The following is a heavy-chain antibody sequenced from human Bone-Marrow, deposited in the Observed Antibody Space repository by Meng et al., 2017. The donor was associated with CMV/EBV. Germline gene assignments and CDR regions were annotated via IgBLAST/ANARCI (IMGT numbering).Heavy chain of an antibody. Sequence: TGYGGYVSSGSSDWSWIRQPPGKGLEWIGYIYYSGSTNYNPSLKSRVTISVDTSKNQFSLKLSSVTAADTAVYYCARSGAPGYWYFDLWGRGTLVTVSS. J-gene: IGHJ2*01. CDR1: GGYVSSGSSD. CDR2: IYYSGST. CDR3: ARSGAPGYWYFDL. V-gene: IGHV4-61*01. D-gene: IGHD3-10*01.